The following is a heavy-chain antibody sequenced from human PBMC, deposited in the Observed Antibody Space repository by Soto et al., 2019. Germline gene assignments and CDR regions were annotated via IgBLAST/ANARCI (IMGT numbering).Heavy chain of an antibody. Sequence: GGSLRLSCAASGFTFSSYSMNWVRQAPGKGLEWVSSISSSSSYIYYADSVKGRFTISRDNAKNSLYLQMNSLRAEDTAVYYCASSSYYYDSSAYYNDWGQGTLVTVSS. J-gene: IGHJ4*02. CDR1: GFTFSSYS. CDR3: ASSSYYYDSSAYYND. V-gene: IGHV3-21*01. D-gene: IGHD3-22*01. CDR2: ISSSSSYI.